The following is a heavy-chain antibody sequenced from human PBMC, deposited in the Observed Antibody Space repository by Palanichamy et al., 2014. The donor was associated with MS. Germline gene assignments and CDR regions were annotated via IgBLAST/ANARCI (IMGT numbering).Heavy chain of an antibody. CDR3: ARDTPGD. V-gene: IGHV3-7*01. J-gene: IGHJ4*02. D-gene: IGHD7-27*01. CDR2: IKEDGSEK. Sequence: EVQLVESGEGLVQPGGSLRLSCAASGFTLSSYWMSWARQAPGKGLEWVANIKEDGSEKHYVDSVEGRFTISRDNAKNSLFLQMNSLRVEDTAVYYCARDTPGDWGQGTLVTVSS. CDR1: GFTLSSYW.